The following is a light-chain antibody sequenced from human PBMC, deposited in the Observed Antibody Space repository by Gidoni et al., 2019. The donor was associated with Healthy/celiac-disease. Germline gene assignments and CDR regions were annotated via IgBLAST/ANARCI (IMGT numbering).Light chain of an antibody. V-gene: IGKV3-20*01. CDR2: GAS. CDR3: QQYGSSPET. CDR1: QSVSSSY. Sequence: EIVLTQSPGTLSLSPGERATLPCRASQSVSSSYLAWYQQKPGQAPRLLIYGASSRATGLPDRFSGSGSGTDFTLTISRLEPEDFAVYYCQQYGSSPETFGQGTKLEIK. J-gene: IGKJ2*01.